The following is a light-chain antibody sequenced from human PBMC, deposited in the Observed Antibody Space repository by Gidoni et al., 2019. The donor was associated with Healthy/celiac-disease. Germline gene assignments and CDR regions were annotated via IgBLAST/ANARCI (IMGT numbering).Light chain of an antibody. CDR1: QSVSSY. CDR3: QQRSNWPIFT. J-gene: IGKJ3*01. Sequence: DIVWTQSPATRSLSPGERATLSCRASQSVSSYLAWSQQKPGQAPRLLIYDAANRATGIPARFSGSGSGTDFTLTISSLEPEDFAVFYCQQRSNWPIFTFGPGTKVDIK. CDR2: DAA. V-gene: IGKV3-11*01.